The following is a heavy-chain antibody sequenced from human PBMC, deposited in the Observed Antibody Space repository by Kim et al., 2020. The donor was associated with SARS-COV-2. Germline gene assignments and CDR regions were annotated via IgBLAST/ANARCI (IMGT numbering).Heavy chain of an antibody. CDR2: IWNDGTDK. CDR3: TKGTGSSSWYISH. V-gene: IGHV3-33*03. D-gene: IGHD6-13*01. J-gene: IGHJ4*02. Sequence: GGSLRLPCVASGFSFKTYGLHWVRQAPGKGLEWVAVIWNDGTDKYYAESVKGRFTISRDNSKNTLYLQMHSLRVEDTAVYYCTKGTGSSSWYISHWGQGTQVTVSS. CDR1: GFSFKTYG.